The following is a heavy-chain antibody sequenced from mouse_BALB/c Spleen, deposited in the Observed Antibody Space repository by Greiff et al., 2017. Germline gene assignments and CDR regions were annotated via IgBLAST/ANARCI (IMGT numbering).Heavy chain of an antibody. CDR2: IWSGGST. J-gene: IGHJ3*01. V-gene: IGHV2-2*02. CDR1: GFSLTSYG. CDR3: ASLTTRAWFAY. D-gene: IGHD2-12*01. Sequence: VQLQESGPGLVQPSQSLSITCTVSGFSLTSYGVHWVRQSPGKGLEWLGVIWSGGSTDYNAAFISRLSISKDNSKSHVFFKMNSLQANDTAIYYCASLTTRAWFAYWGEGTLVTVSA.